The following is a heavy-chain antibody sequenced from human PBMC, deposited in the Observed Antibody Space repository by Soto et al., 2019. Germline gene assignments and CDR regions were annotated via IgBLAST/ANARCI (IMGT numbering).Heavy chain of an antibody. J-gene: IGHJ5*02. CDR1: GVTFSDYY. Sequence: PGRSLRLFCAASGVTFSDYYMSWIRQAPGKGLEWVSYISSSGSTIYYADSVKGRFTISRDNAKNSLYLQMNSLRAEDTAVYYCARGCSGGSCYSWSWGQENLVPLSS. V-gene: IGHV3-11*01. CDR2: ISSSGSTI. CDR3: ARGCSGGSCYSWS. D-gene: IGHD2-15*01.